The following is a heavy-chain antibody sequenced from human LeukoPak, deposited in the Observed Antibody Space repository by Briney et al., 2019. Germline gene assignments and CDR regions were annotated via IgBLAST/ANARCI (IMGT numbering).Heavy chain of an antibody. D-gene: IGHD3-10*01. Sequence: GASVKVSCKASGHTFTAYSMHWVRQAPGQGLEWMGWINPNSGGTNYAQKFQGRVTMTRDTSITTAYMELSRLRSDDTAVYYCARDLDYYGSGSFFNIWGQGTMVTVSS. J-gene: IGHJ3*02. CDR2: INPNSGGT. CDR1: GHTFTAYS. CDR3: ARDLDYYGSGSFFNI. V-gene: IGHV1-2*02.